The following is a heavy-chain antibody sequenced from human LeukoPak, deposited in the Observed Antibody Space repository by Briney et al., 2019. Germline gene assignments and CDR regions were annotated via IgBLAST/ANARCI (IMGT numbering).Heavy chain of an antibody. J-gene: IGHJ5*02. CDR3: ASGYSSGHDP. V-gene: IGHV1-69*02. D-gene: IGHD6-19*01. CDR1: GYTFTGYY. CDR2: IIPILGIA. Sequence: GASVKVSCKASGYTFTGYYMHWVRQAPGQGLEWMGRIIPILGIANYAQKFQGRVTITADKSTSTAYMELSSLRSEDTAVYYCASGYSSGHDPWGQGTLVTVSS.